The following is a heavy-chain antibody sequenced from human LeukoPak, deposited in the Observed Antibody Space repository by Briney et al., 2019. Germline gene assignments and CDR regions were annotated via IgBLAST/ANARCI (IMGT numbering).Heavy chain of an antibody. V-gene: IGHV4-30-4*01. Sequence: SETLSLTCTVSGGSISSGDYYWSWIRQHPGKGLEWIGYIYYSGSTYYNPSLKSRVTISVDTSKNQFSLKLSSVTAADTAVYYCARVVWGYSYGYLLDYWGQGTLVTVSS. CDR1: GGSISSGDYY. D-gene: IGHD5-18*01. CDR2: IYYSGST. J-gene: IGHJ4*02. CDR3: ARVVWGYSYGYLLDY.